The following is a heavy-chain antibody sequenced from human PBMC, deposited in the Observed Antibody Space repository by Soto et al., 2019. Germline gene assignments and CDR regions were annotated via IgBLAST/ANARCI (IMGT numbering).Heavy chain of an antibody. V-gene: IGHV3-30*18. Sequence: GGSLRLSCAASGFTFSSYGMHWVRQAPGKGLEWVAVISYDGSNKYYADSVKGRFTISRDNSKNTLYPQMNSLRAEDTAVYYCAKDGGYYDILTGYYDWGQGTLVTVSS. D-gene: IGHD3-9*01. CDR2: ISYDGSNK. CDR1: GFTFSSYG. CDR3: AKDGGYYDILTGYYD. J-gene: IGHJ4*02.